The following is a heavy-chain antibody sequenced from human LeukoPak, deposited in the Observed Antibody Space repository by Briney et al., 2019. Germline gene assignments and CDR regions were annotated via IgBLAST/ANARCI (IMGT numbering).Heavy chain of an antibody. Sequence: AGGSLRLSCAASGFTFSGYAMSWVRQAPGKGLEWVSAISGGGSSKYYADSVRGRFTISRDNSKNTLYLQMNSLRAEDTALYYCAKVGLGYSSIPLLDSWGQGTLFTVSS. J-gene: IGHJ4*02. D-gene: IGHD6-13*01. V-gene: IGHV3-23*01. CDR2: ISGGGSSK. CDR1: GFTFSGYA. CDR3: AKVGLGYSSIPLLDS.